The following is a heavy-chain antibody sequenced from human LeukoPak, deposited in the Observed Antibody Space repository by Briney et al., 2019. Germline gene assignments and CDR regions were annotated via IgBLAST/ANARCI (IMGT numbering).Heavy chain of an antibody. CDR1: GFTFDDYA. Sequence: GGSLRLPCAASGFTFDDYAMHWVRQAPGKGLEWVSLISWDGGSTYYADSVKGRFTISRDNSKNSLYLQMNSLRAEDSALYYCAKANYGHYYYCMDVWGKGTTVTVSS. CDR2: ISWDGGST. D-gene: IGHD3-16*01. J-gene: IGHJ6*03. CDR3: AKANYGHYYYCMDV. V-gene: IGHV3-43D*03.